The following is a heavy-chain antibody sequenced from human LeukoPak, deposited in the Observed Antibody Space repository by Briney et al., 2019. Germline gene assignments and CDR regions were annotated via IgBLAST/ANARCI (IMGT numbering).Heavy chain of an antibody. D-gene: IGHD3-16*01. V-gene: IGHV3-21*01. Sequence: GGSLRLSCAASGFTFSSYWMHWVRQAPGKGLEWVASISTYSTYIKYGDSVKGRFTISRDNANSSLSLQMNSLKVEDTAVYYCVREGGPYSHYYYMDVWGKGTTVAVSS. CDR1: GFTFSSYW. J-gene: IGHJ6*03. CDR3: VREGGPYSHYYYMDV. CDR2: ISTYSTYI.